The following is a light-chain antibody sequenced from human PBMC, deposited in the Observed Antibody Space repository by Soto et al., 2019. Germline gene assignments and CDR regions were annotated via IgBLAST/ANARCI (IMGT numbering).Light chain of an antibody. CDR1: SSDVGGYSY. CDR3: CSYTRTSNHYF. Sequence: QSVLTQPRSVSGSPGHSVTISCTGTSSDVGGYSYVSWYQQHPGKAPKLMISDVSKRPSGVPDRFSGSKFGNTASLTISGLQAEDEADYYCCSYTRTSNHYFFGSGTKVTVL. CDR2: DVS. V-gene: IGLV2-11*01. J-gene: IGLJ1*01.